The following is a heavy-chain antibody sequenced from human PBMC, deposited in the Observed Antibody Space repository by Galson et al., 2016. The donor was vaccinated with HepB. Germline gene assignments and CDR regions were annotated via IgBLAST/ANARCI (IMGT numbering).Heavy chain of an antibody. CDR1: GFTFSSYG. V-gene: IGHV3-30*18. D-gene: IGHD2-2*01. J-gene: IGHJ4*02. CDR3: AKDGRIYCSSASCHDHFHY. Sequence: SLRLSCAASGFTFSSYGMHWVRQAPGKGLEWVAFISYDGSNKKYADSGKGRFTISRDHSKKTLYLQMNSLRAEDTAVYYCAKDGRIYCSSASCHDHFHYWGQGTLVTVSS. CDR2: ISYDGSNK.